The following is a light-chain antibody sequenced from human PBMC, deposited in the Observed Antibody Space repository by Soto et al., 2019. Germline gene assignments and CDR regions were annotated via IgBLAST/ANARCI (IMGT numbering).Light chain of an antibody. J-gene: IGKJ1*01. Sequence: EIVLTQSPGTLSLSPGERATLSCRASQSVSSSYLAWYQQKPGQAPRLLIYGASSRATGIPDRCSGSGSGTYVTLTISSLEPEDFAVYYCQQYGSSRTFGQGTKVEVK. CDR3: QQYGSSRT. CDR1: QSVSSSY. CDR2: GAS. V-gene: IGKV3-20*01.